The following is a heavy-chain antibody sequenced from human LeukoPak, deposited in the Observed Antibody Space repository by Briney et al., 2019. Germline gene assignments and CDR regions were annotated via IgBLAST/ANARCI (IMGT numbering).Heavy chain of an antibody. CDR1: GGTFSSYA. CDR3: ARDGNGHSSDWYRGYFDY. V-gene: IGHV1-69*04. J-gene: IGHJ4*02. CDR2: IIPIFGIA. Sequence: SVKVSCKASGGTFSSYAISWVRQAPGQGLEWMGRIIPIFGIANYAQKFQGRVTITADKSTSTAYMELSSLRSEDTAVYYCARDGNGHSSDWYRGYFDYWGQGTLVTVSS. D-gene: IGHD6-19*01.